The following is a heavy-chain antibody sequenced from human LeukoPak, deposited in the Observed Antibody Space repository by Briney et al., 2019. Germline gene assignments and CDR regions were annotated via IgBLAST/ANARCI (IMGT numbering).Heavy chain of an antibody. CDR3: ARDGDSSGYSPRGPLGY. CDR2: INPNSGGT. Sequence: ASVKVSCKASGYTFTAYYMHWVRQAPGQGLEWMGWINPNSGGTNYAQKFQGRVTMTRDTSISTAYMELSSLRSDDTAVYYCARDGDSSGYSPRGPLGYWGQGTLVTVSS. D-gene: IGHD3-22*01. CDR1: GYTFTAYY. V-gene: IGHV1-2*02. J-gene: IGHJ4*02.